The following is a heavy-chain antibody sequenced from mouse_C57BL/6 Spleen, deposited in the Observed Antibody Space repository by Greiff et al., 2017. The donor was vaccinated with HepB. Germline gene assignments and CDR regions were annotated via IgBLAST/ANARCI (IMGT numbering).Heavy chain of an antibody. CDR2: IYPGDGDT. J-gene: IGHJ1*03. D-gene: IGHD3-3*01. CDR1: GYAFSSSW. Sequence: VQLQESGPELVKPGASVKISCKASGYAFSSSWMNWVKQRPGKGLEWIGRIYPGDGDTNYNGKFKGKATLTADKSSSTAYMQLSSLTSEDSAVYFCAKGRIEGYFDVWGTGTTVTVSS. CDR3: AKGRIEGYFDV. V-gene: IGHV1-82*01.